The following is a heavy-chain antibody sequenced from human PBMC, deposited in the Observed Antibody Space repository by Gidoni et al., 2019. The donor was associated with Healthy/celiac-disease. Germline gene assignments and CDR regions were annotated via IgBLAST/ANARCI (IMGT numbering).Heavy chain of an antibody. CDR2: IWYDGSNK. Sequence: QVQLVESGGGVVQPGRSLRLSCAASGFTFSSYGMHGVRQAPGKGLEWVAVIWYDGSNKYYADSVKGRFTISRDNSKNTLYLQMNSLRAEDTAVYYCARWIAVAGSGDYFDYWGQGTLVTVSS. J-gene: IGHJ4*02. D-gene: IGHD6-19*01. V-gene: IGHV3-33*01. CDR3: ARWIAVAGSGDYFDY. CDR1: GFTFSSYG.